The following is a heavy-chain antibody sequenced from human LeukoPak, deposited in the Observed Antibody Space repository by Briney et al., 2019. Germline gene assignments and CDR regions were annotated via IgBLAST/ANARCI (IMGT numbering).Heavy chain of an antibody. CDR1: GFIVSSNY. D-gene: IGHD3-10*01. J-gene: IGHJ4*02. CDR2: IYSGGDT. Sequence: GGSLRLSCAASGFIVSSNYMSWVRQAPGKGLEWVSVIYSGGDTYYADSVKGRFTISRDNSKNTLYLQMSSLRAEDTALYFCARERGRGVISPYFDSWGQGTLATVSS. CDR3: ARERGRGVISPYFDS. V-gene: IGHV3-66*01.